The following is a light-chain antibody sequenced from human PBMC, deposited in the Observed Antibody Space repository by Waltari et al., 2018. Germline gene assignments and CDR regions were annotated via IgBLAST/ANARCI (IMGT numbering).Light chain of an antibody. CDR1: QSIGRY. CDR3: QNHERLPAT. V-gene: IGKV3-20*01. J-gene: IGKJ1*01. Sequence: EIVLTQSPGTLSFSPGERATLSCRASQSIGRYLAWYQQKPDQAPGLLIYGASSRATGIPDRFSGSGSGTDFSLTISRLEPEDFAVYYCQNHERLPATFGQGTKVEIK. CDR2: GAS.